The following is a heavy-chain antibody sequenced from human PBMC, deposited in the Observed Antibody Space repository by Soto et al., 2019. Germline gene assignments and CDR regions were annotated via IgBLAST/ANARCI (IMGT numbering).Heavy chain of an antibody. CDR1: GFTFSSYG. J-gene: IGHJ6*02. V-gene: IGHV3-33*01. Sequence: PGGSLRLSCAASGFTFSSYGMHWVRRAPGRGLEWVAVIWYDGSNKYYADSVKGRFSISRDNSKNTLYLQMNSLRAEDTAVYYCAREAGLGIASCPPLDVWGQGTTVTVSS. CDR2: IWYDGSNK. CDR3: AREAGLGIASCPPLDV. D-gene: IGHD6-6*01.